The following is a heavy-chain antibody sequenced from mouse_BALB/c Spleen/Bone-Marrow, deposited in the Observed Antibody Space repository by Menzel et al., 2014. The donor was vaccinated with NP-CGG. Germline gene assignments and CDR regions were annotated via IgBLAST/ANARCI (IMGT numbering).Heavy chain of an antibody. CDR2: ISSGSSTV. Sequence: EVMLVESGGGLVQPGGSRKLSCAASGFTFSSFGMHWGRQAPEKGLEWVAYISSGSSTVYYADKVMGRFTISRDNPKNTLFLQMTSLRSEDTAMYYCARSGSSSGYFDYWGQGTTLTVSS. CDR3: ARSGSSSGYFDY. V-gene: IGHV5-17*02. CDR1: GFTFSSFG. D-gene: IGHD1-1*01. J-gene: IGHJ2*01.